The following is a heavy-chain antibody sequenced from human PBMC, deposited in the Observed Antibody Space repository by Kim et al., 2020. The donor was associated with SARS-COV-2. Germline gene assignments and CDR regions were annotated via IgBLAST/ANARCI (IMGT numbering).Heavy chain of an antibody. J-gene: IGHJ4*02. Sequence: GGSLRLSCAASGFTFSSYAMSWVRQAPGKGLEWVSAISGSGGSTYYADSVKGRFTISRDNSKNTLYLQMNSLRAEDTAVYYCAREIGYFDWFGDTVSFDYWGQGTLVTVSS. CDR2: ISGSGGST. D-gene: IGHD3-9*01. CDR1: GFTFSSYA. CDR3: AREIGYFDWFGDTVSFDY. V-gene: IGHV3-23*01.